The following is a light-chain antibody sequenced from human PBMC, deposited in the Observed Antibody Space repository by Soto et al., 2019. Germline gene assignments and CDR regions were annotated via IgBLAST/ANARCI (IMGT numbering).Light chain of an antibody. CDR1: QTISSW. CDR2: KAS. Sequence: QMTQSPSSLSASVGDRVTITCRAIQTISSWLAWYQQKPGKAPKLLIYKASTLKSGVPSRFSGSGSGTEFTLTISSLQPDDFATYYCQHYNSYSEAFGQGTKVDIK. CDR3: QHYNSYSEA. V-gene: IGKV1-5*03. J-gene: IGKJ1*01.